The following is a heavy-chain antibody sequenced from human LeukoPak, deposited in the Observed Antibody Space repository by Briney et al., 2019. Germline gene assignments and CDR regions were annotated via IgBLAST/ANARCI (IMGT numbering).Heavy chain of an antibody. V-gene: IGHV2-70*11. CDR2: IEWDDDT. Sequence: SGPALVKPTQTLTLTCTFSGFSLSTSGMCVSWIRQPPGKALEWLARIEWDDDTYYSTSLRTRLTISKDTSKNQVVLTMTNMDPVDTATYYCARITRRGGYLFDYWGQGTLVTVSS. D-gene: IGHD3-10*01. CDR3: ARITRRGGYLFDY. J-gene: IGHJ4*02. CDR1: GFSLSTSGMC.